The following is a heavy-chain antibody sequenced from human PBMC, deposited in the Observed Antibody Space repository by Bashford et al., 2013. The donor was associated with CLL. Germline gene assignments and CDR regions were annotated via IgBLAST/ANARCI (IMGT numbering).Heavy chain of an antibody. CDR1: GGSFSGYY. Sequence: SETLSLTCAVYGGSFSGYYWSWIRQPPGKGLEWIGEINHSGSTNYNPSLKSRVTISVDTSKNQFSLKLSSVTAADTAVYYCARGPMIVVVINPGEPYYYYYYGMDVWGQRDHRXPSPQ. J-gene: IGHJ6*04. D-gene: IGHD3-22*01. CDR2: INHSGST. CDR3: ARGPMIVVVINPGEPYYYYYYGMDV. V-gene: IGHV4-34*01.